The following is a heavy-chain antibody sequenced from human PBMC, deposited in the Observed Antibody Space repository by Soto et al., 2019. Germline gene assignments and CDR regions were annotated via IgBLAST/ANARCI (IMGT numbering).Heavy chain of an antibody. CDR3: ARLDSDYYDSS. Sequence: GASVKVSCKASGYTFTSCYMHWVRQAPGQGLEWMGIIDPSGGNTSYAQKFQGRVTMTEDTSTDTAYMELSSLRSEDTAVYYCARLDSDYYDSSWGQGTLVTVSS. D-gene: IGHD3-22*01. CDR1: GYTFTSCY. CDR2: IDPSGGNT. J-gene: IGHJ4*02. V-gene: IGHV1-46*01.